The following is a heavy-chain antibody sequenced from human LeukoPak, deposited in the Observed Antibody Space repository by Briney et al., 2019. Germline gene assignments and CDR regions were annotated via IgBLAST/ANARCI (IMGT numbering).Heavy chain of an antibody. D-gene: IGHD6-6*01. Sequence: SETLSLTCTVSGGSISSYYWSWIRQPPGKGLEWIGYIYYSGSTNYNPSLKSRVTISVDTSKNQFSLKLSSVTAADTAVYYCARDPPQGSIAAPNYFDYWGQGTLVTVSS. J-gene: IGHJ4*02. CDR2: IYYSGST. CDR1: GGSISSYY. V-gene: IGHV4-59*01. CDR3: ARDPPQGSIAAPNYFDY.